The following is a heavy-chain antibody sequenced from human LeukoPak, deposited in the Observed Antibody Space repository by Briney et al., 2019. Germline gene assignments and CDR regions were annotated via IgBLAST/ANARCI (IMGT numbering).Heavy chain of an antibody. CDR1: GYTFTGSY. D-gene: IGHD5-18*01. Sequence: ASVKVSCKACGYTFTGSYMHWVRQAPGQGLEWMGRINPNSVGTNYAQKFQGRVTMTRDTSIITVYMELTRLRSDDTAVYYCAREEDTAMVTDWFDPWGQGTLVTVSS. V-gene: IGHV1-2*06. CDR2: INPNSVGT. CDR3: AREEDTAMVTDWFDP. J-gene: IGHJ5*02.